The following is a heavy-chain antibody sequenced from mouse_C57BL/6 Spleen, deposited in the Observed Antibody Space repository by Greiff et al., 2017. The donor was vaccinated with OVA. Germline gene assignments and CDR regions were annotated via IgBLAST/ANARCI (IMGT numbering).Heavy chain of an antibody. J-gene: IGHJ2*01. V-gene: IGHV1-64*01. CDR3: ARDGCFSYYDY. D-gene: IGHD2-3*01. Sequence: QVQLQQSGAELVKPGASVKLSCKASGYTFTSYWMHWVKQRPGQGLEWIGMIHPNSGSTNYNEKLKGKATLTVDKSSSTAYMQLSSLTSEDSAVYYCARDGCFSYYDYWGQGTTLTVSS. CDR1: GYTFTSYW. CDR2: IHPNSGST.